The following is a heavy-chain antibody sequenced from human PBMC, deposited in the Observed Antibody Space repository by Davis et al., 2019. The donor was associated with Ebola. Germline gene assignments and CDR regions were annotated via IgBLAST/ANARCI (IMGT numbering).Heavy chain of an antibody. D-gene: IGHD5-18*01. CDR3: ARGGRYGLYYFDY. Sequence: MPSETLSLTCAVYGGSFSGYYWSWIRQSPGKGLEWIGEINHSGSTNYNPSLKSRVTISVDTSKNQFSLKLSSVTAADTAVYYCARGGRYGLYYFDYWGQGTLVTVSS. CDR2: INHSGST. J-gene: IGHJ4*02. V-gene: IGHV4-34*01. CDR1: GGSFSGYY.